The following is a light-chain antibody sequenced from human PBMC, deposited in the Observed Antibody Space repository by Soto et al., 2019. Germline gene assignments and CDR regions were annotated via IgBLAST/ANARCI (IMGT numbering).Light chain of an antibody. Sequence: DIQMTQSPSSLSASVGDRVTITCRASQGILDYVAWFQQKPGKAPRLLIYAASTLHSGVPSRFSGSGSGTDFTLTISSLQPADVATYYCQKYNTAPQTFGQGTKVEIK. V-gene: IGKV1-27*01. CDR2: AAS. J-gene: IGKJ1*01. CDR1: QGILDY. CDR3: QKYNTAPQT.